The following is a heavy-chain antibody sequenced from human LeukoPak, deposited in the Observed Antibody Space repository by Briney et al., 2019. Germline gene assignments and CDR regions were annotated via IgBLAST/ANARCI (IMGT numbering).Heavy chain of an antibody. V-gene: IGHV3-23*01. J-gene: IGHJ1*01. D-gene: IGHD3-22*01. Sequence: PGGSLRLSRAASGFTFGSYGMSWVRQAPGKGLEWVSFITPNADRTSYADSVEGRFTISRDNPRNTLYMQMNSLRDEDTALYYCAIMHGYYDGSGYWVQWGQGTLVTVSS. CDR2: ITPNADRT. CDR3: AIMHGYYDGSGYWVQ. CDR1: GFTFGSYG.